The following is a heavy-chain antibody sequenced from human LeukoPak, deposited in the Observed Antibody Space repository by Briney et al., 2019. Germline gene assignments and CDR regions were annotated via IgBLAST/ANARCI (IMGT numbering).Heavy chain of an antibody. CDR1: GFTFSSHA. Sequence: GGSLRLSCAASGFTFSSHAMNWVRQAPGKGLEWVSSISGSGGTTYYADSVKGRFTISRDNSKNTLYLQMNSLRAEDTAVYYCAKGTIPTFDYWGQGTLVTVSS. D-gene: IGHD3-3*01. V-gene: IGHV3-23*01. J-gene: IGHJ4*02. CDR2: ISGSGGTT. CDR3: AKGTIPTFDY.